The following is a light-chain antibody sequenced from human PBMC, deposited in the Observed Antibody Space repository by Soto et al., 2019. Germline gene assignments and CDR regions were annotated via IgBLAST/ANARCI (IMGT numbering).Light chain of an antibody. J-gene: IGLJ3*02. CDR1: SSDVGSYNL. CDR3: CSFAGSSPWV. CDR2: EGS. V-gene: IGLV2-23*01. Sequence: QSALTQPASVSGSPGQSITISCTGNSSDVGSYNLVSWYQQHPGKAPKLMIYEGSKRPSGVSNRFSGSKSGNTASLTISGLQAEDEADYYCCSFAGSSPWVFGGGTKVTVL.